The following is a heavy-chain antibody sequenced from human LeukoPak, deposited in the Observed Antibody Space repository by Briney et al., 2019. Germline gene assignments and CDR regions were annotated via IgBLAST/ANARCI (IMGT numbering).Heavy chain of an antibody. J-gene: IGHJ4*02. CDR1: GGSISSSSYY. V-gene: IGHV4-39*07. D-gene: IGHD6-19*01. Sequence: PSETLSLTCTVSGGSISSSSYYWGCIRQPPGKGLEWNGSIYYSGCTYYNPSLKSRVTISVDTSKNQFSLKLSSVTAADTAVYYCASQGWVAGPFDYWGQGTLVTVSS. CDR2: IYYSGCT. CDR3: ASQGWVAGPFDY.